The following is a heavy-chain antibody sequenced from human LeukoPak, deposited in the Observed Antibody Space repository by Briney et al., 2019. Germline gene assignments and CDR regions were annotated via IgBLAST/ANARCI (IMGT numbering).Heavy chain of an antibody. CDR2: INPSGGST. V-gene: IGHV1-46*01. Sequence: GASVKVSCKAFGYTFTSFYMHWVRQAPGQGLEWMGTINPSGGSTRYAQKFQGRVSMTRDTSTRTVYMELSSLRSEDTAMYYCARDVREQQVYYYYGVDVWGQGTTVIVSS. CDR3: ARDVREQQVYYYYGVDV. D-gene: IGHD3-10*02. J-gene: IGHJ6*02. CDR1: GYTFTSFY.